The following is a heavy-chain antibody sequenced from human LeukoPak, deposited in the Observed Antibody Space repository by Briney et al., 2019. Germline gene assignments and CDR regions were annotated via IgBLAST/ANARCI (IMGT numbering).Heavy chain of an antibody. CDR2: MNPNSGKT. CDR1: GYTFTRYD. V-gene: IGHV1-8*01. CDR3: VYIGRSYEAFGEVIMHEDFDY. J-gene: IGHJ4*02. D-gene: IGHD3-3*01. Sequence: GASVKVSCKASGYTFTRYDINWLRQATGQGLEWMGWMNPNSGKTGYAQKFQGRVTMTRNTSISTGYMELSSLRSEDTAVYYCVYIGRSYEAFGEVIMHEDFDYWGQGTLVTVSS.